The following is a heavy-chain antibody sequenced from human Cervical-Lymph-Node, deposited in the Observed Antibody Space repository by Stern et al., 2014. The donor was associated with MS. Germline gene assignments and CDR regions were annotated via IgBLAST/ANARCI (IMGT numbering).Heavy chain of an antibody. Sequence: VQLVQSGGGLVQPGRSLRLSCSASQITFDDYGFHLVRQVPGKGLEWGAGIGWNSATKVYADSVKGRFTISRDNARDSLYLQMNNLTPDDTALYYCAKSYSSSWSGWIDSWGQGILVTVSS. CDR3: AKSYSSSWSGWIDS. D-gene: IGHD6-13*01. CDR1: QITFDDYG. J-gene: IGHJ5*01. V-gene: IGHV3-9*01. CDR2: IGWNSATK.